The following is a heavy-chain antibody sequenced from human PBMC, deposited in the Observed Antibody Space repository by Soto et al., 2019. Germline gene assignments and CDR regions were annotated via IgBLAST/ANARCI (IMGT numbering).Heavy chain of an antibody. D-gene: IGHD3-22*01. CDR2: ISSGGDNT. Sequence: EVQLLESGGGLRQPGGSLRLSCVASGYNFNKYAVSWVRQAPGKGLEWVSAISSGGDNTHYADSVKGRFTITRDNSKNKLVLEMKSLTVEDTAVYYCVRRAQYFDGTGFHAFDIWGQGTRVTVSS. CDR3: VRRAQYFDGTGFHAFDI. CDR1: GYNFNKYA. J-gene: IGHJ3*02. V-gene: IGHV3-23*01.